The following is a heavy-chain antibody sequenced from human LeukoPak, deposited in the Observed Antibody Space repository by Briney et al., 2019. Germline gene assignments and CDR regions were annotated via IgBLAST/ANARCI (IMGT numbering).Heavy chain of an antibody. CDR3: AREEAAAGTNY. Sequence: SETRSLTCTVSGGSISSGGYYWSWIRQPPGKGLEWIGYIYHSGSTYYNPSLKSRVTISVDRSKNQFSLKLSSVTAADTAVYYCAREEAAAGTNYWGQGTLVTVSS. V-gene: IGHV4-30-2*01. CDR2: IYHSGST. J-gene: IGHJ4*02. D-gene: IGHD6-13*01. CDR1: GGSISSGGYY.